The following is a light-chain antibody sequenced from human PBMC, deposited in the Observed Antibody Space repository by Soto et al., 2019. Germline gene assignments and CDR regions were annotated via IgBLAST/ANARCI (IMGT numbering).Light chain of an antibody. CDR3: HQFGSSPFT. V-gene: IGKV3-20*01. Sequence: EIVLTQSPGTLFLSPGERVTLSCRASQTFSSNYLAWYQQKPGQGPRLLIYGASSRATGIPDRFSGSGSGTDFTLTISRLGPEDFAVYYCHQFGSSPFTFGQGTKLEVK. J-gene: IGKJ2*01. CDR1: QTFSSNY. CDR2: GAS.